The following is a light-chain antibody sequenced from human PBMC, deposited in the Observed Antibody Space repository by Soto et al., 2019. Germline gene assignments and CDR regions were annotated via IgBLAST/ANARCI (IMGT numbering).Light chain of an antibody. V-gene: IGLV1-40*01. Sequence: QSVLTQPPSVSGAPGQRVTISCTGSSSNIGAGYDVHWYQQLPGTAPKLLIYHNYNRPSGVPDRFSGSRSATSASLAITGLQAEDEADYYCQSCASSLRAYVFGSGTKLPVL. J-gene: IGLJ1*01. CDR2: HNY. CDR3: QSCASSLRAYV. CDR1: SSNIGAGYD.